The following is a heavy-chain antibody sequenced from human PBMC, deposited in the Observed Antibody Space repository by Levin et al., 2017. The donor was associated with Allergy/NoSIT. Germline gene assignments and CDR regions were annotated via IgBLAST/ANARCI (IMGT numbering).Heavy chain of an antibody. Sequence: SQTLSLTCTVSGGSISSYYWSWIRQPPGKGLEWIGYIYYSGSTNYNPSLKSRVTISVDTSKNQFSLKLSSVTAADTAVYYCARLVPKQGRGSSSFDYWGQGTLVTVSS. CDR2: IYYSGST. J-gene: IGHJ4*02. D-gene: IGHD6-6*01. CDR3: ARLVPKQGRGSSSFDY. V-gene: IGHV4-59*08. CDR1: GGSISSYY.